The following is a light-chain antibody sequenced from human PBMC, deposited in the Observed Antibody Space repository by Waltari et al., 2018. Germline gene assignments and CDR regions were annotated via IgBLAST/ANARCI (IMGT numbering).Light chain of an antibody. CDR3: CSYAGSSTLV. CDR2: EDS. V-gene: IGLV2-23*01. J-gene: IGLJ3*02. CDR1: SSDVGSYNL. Sequence: HSALTQPASMSGSPGQSITISCTGTSSDVGSYNLVSWYQQHPDKAPKLMIYEDSKRPSGVSTRFSGSKSGNTASLTISGLQAEDEADYYCCSYAGSSTLVFGGGTKLTVL.